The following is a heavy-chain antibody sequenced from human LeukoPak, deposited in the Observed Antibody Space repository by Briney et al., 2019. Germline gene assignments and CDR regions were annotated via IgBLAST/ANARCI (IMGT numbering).Heavy chain of an antibody. CDR2: INPSGGST. CDR3: ARGGYQRDYAYNWFDP. D-gene: IGHD2-2*01. V-gene: IGHV1-46*01. CDR1: GYTFTSYY. Sequence: ASVKVSCKASGYTFTSYYMHWVRQAPGQGLEWMGIINPSGGSTSYAQKFQGRVTMTRDTSTSTVYMELSSLRSEDTAVYYCARGGYQRDYAYNWFDPWGQGTLVTVSS. J-gene: IGHJ5*02.